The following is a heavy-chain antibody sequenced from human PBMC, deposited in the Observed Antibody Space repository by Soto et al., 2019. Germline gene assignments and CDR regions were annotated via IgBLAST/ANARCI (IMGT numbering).Heavy chain of an antibody. J-gene: IGHJ4*02. CDR2: NIPMFGTP. CDR3: PREMLPRRSPNFCETIGSFEY. Sequence: QVLLVQSGAEMKKPGSSMKVSCKASGGAFNNYAFSWLRQSPGQGLEWMGGNIPMFGTPKFAEKFQDRISITLVDSIITVDLELSGLRSGDTAIYYCPREMLPRRSPNFCETIGSFEYWGRGTLFTVSS. D-gene: IGHD2-15*01. CDR1: GGAFNNYA. V-gene: IGHV1-69*01.